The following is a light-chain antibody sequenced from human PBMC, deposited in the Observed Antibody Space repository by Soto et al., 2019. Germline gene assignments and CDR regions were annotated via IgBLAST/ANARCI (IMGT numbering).Light chain of an antibody. V-gene: IGKV1-6*01. CDR1: QGIRND. Sequence: QMTQSPSSLSASVGDRVTITCRASQGIRNDLGWYQQIPGKAPRLLIYAAVSLHSGVPSRFSGRGSGTEFTLTISNLQPEDFATYYCQQDYNYPYTFGQGTRLEIK. J-gene: IGKJ2*01. CDR3: QQDYNYPYT. CDR2: AAV.